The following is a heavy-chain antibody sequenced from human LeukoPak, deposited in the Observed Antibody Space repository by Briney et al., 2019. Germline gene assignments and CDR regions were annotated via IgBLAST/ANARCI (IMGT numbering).Heavy chain of an antibody. Sequence: PGGSLRLSCSASGFTFSIYWMSWVRQAPGKGLGWVANIKEDGSEKYYVDSVKGRFTISRDNAKNSLYLQMNSLRAEDTALYYCARDWRPLVATAGADSDYWGQGTLVTVFS. CDR2: IKEDGSEK. D-gene: IGHD5-12*01. CDR3: ARDWRPLVATAGADSDY. CDR1: GFTFSIYW. V-gene: IGHV3-7*01. J-gene: IGHJ4*02.